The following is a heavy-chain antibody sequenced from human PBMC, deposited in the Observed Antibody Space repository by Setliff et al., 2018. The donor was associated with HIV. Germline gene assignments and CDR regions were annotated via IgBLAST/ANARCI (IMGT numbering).Heavy chain of an antibody. D-gene: IGHD1-26*01. J-gene: IGHJ4*02. V-gene: IGHV4-39*01. Sequence: PSETLSLTCTVSGGSITRTPYYWGWIRQPPGKGLEWIGSIYHTGITYDNPSLKSRVTISVDTSKNQISLRLSSVTAADTAVYYCARLGAQWEGATDHWGQGTLVTVSS. CDR1: GGSITRTPYY. CDR3: ARLGAQWEGATDH. CDR2: IYHTGIT.